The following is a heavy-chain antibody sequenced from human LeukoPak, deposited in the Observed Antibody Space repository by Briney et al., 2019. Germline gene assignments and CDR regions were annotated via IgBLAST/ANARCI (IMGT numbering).Heavy chain of an antibody. D-gene: IGHD2-2*01. CDR3: TRHGFGGDCSGSSCYLAY. J-gene: IGHJ4*02. CDR2: ICYSGST. V-gene: IGHV4-39*01. Sequence: SETLSLTCTVSGGSITSSNYCGGWIRQPPGKGLEWIGSICYSGSTYSSGTTYYNPSLKSRVTISVDTSNNRFSLKLTSVTAADTAVYYCTRHGFGGDCSGSSCYLAYWGQGTLVTVSS. CDR1: GGSITSSNYC.